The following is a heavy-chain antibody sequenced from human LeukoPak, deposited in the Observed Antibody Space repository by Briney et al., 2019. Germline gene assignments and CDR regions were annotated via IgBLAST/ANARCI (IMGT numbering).Heavy chain of an antibody. J-gene: IGHJ4*02. D-gene: IGHD6-19*01. Sequence: GRSLRLSCAASGFTFDDYAMHWVRQAPGKGLEWVSGISWNSGSIGYADSVKGRFTISRDNAKNSLYLQMNSLRAEDTALYYCAKGRRAVAWTLPDYWGQGTLVTVSS. V-gene: IGHV3-9*01. CDR2: ISWNSGSI. CDR3: AKGRRAVAWTLPDY. CDR1: GFTFDDYA.